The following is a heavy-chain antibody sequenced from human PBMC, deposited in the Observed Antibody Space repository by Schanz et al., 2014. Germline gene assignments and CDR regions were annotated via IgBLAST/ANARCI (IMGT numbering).Heavy chain of an antibody. D-gene: IGHD3-3*01. J-gene: IGHJ4*02. CDR2: ISVYNHNK. Sequence: QVQLVQSGAEVKKPGATVKVSCKASGYIFINSGISWVRQAPGQGLEWMGWISVYNHNKEYDQKFQDRVTMTTDTSTSTAYMALTDLRSDDTAVYYCARSAGRDFWSGYYTRFDYWGQGTLVTVSS. CDR1: GYIFINSG. V-gene: IGHV1-18*01. CDR3: ARSAGRDFWSGYYTRFDY.